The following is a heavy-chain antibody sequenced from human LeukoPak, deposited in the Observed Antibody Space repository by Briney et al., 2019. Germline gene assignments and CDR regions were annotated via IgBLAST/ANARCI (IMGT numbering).Heavy chain of an antibody. CDR3: AEWGGNDY. CDR1: GGSMRTFY. V-gene: IGHV4-59*04. Sequence: PSETLSLTCTVSGGSMRTFYWTWIRQPPGKGLEYIGYVYYGGSTSYNPSLKSRVTISVDTSKNQFSLKLSSVTAADTAVYYCAEWGGNDYWGQGTLVTVSS. CDR2: VYYGGST. J-gene: IGHJ4*02. D-gene: IGHD1-26*01.